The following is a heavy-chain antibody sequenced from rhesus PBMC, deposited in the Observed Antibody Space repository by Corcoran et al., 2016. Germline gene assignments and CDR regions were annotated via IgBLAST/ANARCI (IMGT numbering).Heavy chain of an antibody. J-gene: IGHJ3*01. CDR2: ISYSGSP. CDR1: GSSISSGYG. CDR3: ARVGAAAGLFDF. D-gene: IGHD6-31*01. V-gene: IGHV4-122*02. Sequence: QLQLQESGPGLVKPSEPLSLTCAVSGSSISSGYGWSWIRLTTGEGLEWIGYISYSGSPDYNPPRKSRVTISRDTSKNQFSLKLSSVTAADTAVYYCARVGAAAGLFDFWCQGLSVTVSS.